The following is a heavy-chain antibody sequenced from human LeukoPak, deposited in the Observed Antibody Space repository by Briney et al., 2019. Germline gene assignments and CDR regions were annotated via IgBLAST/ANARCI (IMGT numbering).Heavy chain of an antibody. V-gene: IGHV3-7*01. CDR1: GFTFSNSW. Sequence: PGGSLRLSCAASGFTFSNSWMNWFRQAPGKGLEWVATIKEDGSEQYYVDSMKGRLTISRDNAKNSVYLQIHNLRAEDTAVYYCARDLGWLQSDYWGQGTLVTVSS. CDR2: IKEDGSEQ. D-gene: IGHD5-24*01. J-gene: IGHJ4*02. CDR3: ARDLGWLQSDY.